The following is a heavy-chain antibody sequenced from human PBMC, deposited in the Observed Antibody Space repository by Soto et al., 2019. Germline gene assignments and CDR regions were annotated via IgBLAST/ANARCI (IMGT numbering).Heavy chain of an antibody. Sequence: ASVKVSCKASGYTFTSYGISWVRQAPGQGLEWMGWISAYNGNTNYAQKLQGRVTMTTDTSTSTAYMELRSLRSEDTAVYFCARDLGHIYAPGYWGQGTLVTVSS. CDR2: ISAYNGNT. V-gene: IGHV1-18*01. D-gene: IGHD2-2*01. CDR1: GYTFTSYG. J-gene: IGHJ4*02. CDR3: ARDLGHIYAPGY.